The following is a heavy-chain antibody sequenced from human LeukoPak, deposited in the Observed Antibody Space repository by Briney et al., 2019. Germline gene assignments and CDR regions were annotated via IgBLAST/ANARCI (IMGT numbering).Heavy chain of an antibody. J-gene: IGHJ4*02. Sequence: GGSLRLSCAASGFTFSSYAMPWVRQAPGKGLEWVAVISYDGSNKYYADSVKGRFTISRDNSKNTLYLQMNSLRAEDTAVYYCANIDYGDYGRLDYWGQGTLVTASS. D-gene: IGHD4-17*01. CDR3: ANIDYGDYGRLDY. CDR2: ISYDGSNK. V-gene: IGHV3-30-3*01. CDR1: GFTFSSYA.